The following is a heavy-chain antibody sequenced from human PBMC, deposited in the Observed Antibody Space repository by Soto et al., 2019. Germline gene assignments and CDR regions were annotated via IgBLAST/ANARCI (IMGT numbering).Heavy chain of an antibody. CDR1: GGTFSSYA. D-gene: IGHD2-2*01. V-gene: IGHV1-69*13. Sequence: VASVKVSCKASGGTFSSYAISWVRQAPGQGLEWMGGIIPIFGTANYAQKFQGRVTITADESTSTAYMELSSLRSEDTAVYYCARVGQVALDIVVVPAATLDYYGMDVWGQGTTVTVSS. CDR2: IIPIFGTA. J-gene: IGHJ6*02. CDR3: ARVGQVALDIVVVPAATLDYYGMDV.